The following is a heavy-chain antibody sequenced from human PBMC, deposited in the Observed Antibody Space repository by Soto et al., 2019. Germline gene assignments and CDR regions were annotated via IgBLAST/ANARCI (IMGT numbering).Heavy chain of an antibody. CDR1: GYTFSSYG. J-gene: IGHJ6*01. CDR3: GRGGYYDSSGSRNYHYYGIDV. CDR2: ISTYNDYT. Sequence: QVHLVQSGGEVKKPGASVKVFCKTSGYTFSSYGVNWVRQAPGRGLEWMGWISTYNDYTYYAQKFQGRVRMTTDTSTNTAYMELRSLRSDATAVYYCGRGGYYDSSGSRNYHYYGIDVWGKGTTVIVSS. D-gene: IGHD3-22*01. V-gene: IGHV1-18*01.